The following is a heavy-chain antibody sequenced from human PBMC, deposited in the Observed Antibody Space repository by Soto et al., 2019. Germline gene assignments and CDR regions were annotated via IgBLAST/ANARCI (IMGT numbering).Heavy chain of an antibody. CDR2: IYYSGST. V-gene: IGHV4-39*01. CDR1: GGSISTSSYY. CDR3: ARDYDSSGDY. Sequence: SETLSLTCTVSGGSISTSSYYWGWIRQPPGKGLEWIGSIYYSGSTYYNPSLKSRVTISVDTSENQFSLKLSSVTAADTAVYYCARDYDSSGDYWGQGTLVTV. J-gene: IGHJ4*02. D-gene: IGHD3-22*01.